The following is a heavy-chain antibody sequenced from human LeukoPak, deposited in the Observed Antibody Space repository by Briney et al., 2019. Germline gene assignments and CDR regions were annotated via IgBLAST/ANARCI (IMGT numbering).Heavy chain of an antibody. J-gene: IGHJ4*02. CDR1: GGSVSSSGYY. CDR2: IYYSGRT. Sequence: NTSETLSLTCTVSGGSVSSSGYYWGWIRQPPGKGLEWIGYIYYSGRTYYNPSPKSRATISLDTFKNQFSLNVSSVTAADTAVYYCARSGRSDSHFDYWGQGTLVTVSS. D-gene: IGHD2-21*02. CDR3: ARSGRSDSHFDY. V-gene: IGHV4-31*03.